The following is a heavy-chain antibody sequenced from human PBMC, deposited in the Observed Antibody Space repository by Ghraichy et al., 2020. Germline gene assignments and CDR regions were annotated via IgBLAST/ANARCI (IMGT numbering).Heavy chain of an antibody. Sequence: SQTLSLTCAVYGGSFSGYYWSWIRQPPGKGLEWIGEINHSGSTNYNPSLKSRVTISVDTSKNQFSLKLSSVTAADTAVYYCARGPNYYDSSGYYRNWFDPWGQGTLVTVSS. J-gene: IGHJ5*02. V-gene: IGHV4-34*01. D-gene: IGHD3-22*01. CDR2: INHSGST. CDR1: GGSFSGYY. CDR3: ARGPNYYDSSGYYRNWFDP.